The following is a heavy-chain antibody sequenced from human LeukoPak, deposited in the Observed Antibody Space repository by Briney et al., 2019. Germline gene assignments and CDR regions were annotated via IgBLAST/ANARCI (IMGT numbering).Heavy chain of an antibody. CDR1: GGSISSGSYY. D-gene: IGHD3-10*01. CDR2: IYTSGST. CDR3: ARDPGFYGSGTIGAFDI. J-gene: IGHJ3*02. V-gene: IGHV4-61*02. Sequence: SQTLSLTCTVSGGSISSGSYYWSWIRQPAGKGLEWIGRIYTSGSTNYNPSLKSRVTISVDTSKNQFSLKLRSVTAADTAVYYCARDPGFYGSGTIGAFDIWGQGRMVTVSS.